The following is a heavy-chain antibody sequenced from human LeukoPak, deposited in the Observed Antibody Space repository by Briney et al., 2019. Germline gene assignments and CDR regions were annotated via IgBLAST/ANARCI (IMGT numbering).Heavy chain of an antibody. CDR1: GFTFSDYY. CDR3: TTDPRIAAALNGMDV. Sequence: GGSLRLSCAASGFTFSDYYMSWIRQAPGKGLEWVGRIKSKTDGGTTDYAAPVKGRFTISRDDSKNTLYLQMSSLKTEDTAVYYCTTDPRIAAALNGMDVWGKGTTVTVSS. V-gene: IGHV3-15*01. J-gene: IGHJ6*04. CDR2: IKSKTDGGTT. D-gene: IGHD6-13*01.